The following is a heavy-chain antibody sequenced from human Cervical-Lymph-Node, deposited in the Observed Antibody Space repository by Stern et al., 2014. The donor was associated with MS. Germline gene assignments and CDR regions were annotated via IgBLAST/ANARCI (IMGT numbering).Heavy chain of an antibody. V-gene: IGHV2-5*02. J-gene: IGHJ4*02. Sequence: QVTLRESGPKLVKPTQTLMLTCTFSGFSLTTAGVGVGWIRQPPGKALEWVSVIYWDGDKRYSPSLNNRFTITKDTSKNLVVLTMADLDPADTATYYCARTSWGASSSLDYWGQGTLVTVSS. CDR2: IYWDGDK. CDR1: GFSLTTAGVG. CDR3: ARTSWGASSSLDY. D-gene: IGHD6-6*01.